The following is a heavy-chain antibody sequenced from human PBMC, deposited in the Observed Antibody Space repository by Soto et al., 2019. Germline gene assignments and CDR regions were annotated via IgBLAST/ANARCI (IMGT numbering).Heavy chain of an antibody. V-gene: IGHV3-23*01. J-gene: IGHJ5*02. Sequence: EVQLLESGGGLVQPGGSLRLSCAASGFTFSXXXXXXXXXXXXXXXXXVSVISGSGSSTYYVDSVKGRFTISRDNSXXXXXXXXXXXXXEXXXLXXCAXDLXGELLPTCFDPWGQGTLVTVSS. CDR2: ISGSGSST. CDR1: GFTFSXXX. D-gene: IGHD1-26*01. CDR3: AXDLXGELLPTCFDP.